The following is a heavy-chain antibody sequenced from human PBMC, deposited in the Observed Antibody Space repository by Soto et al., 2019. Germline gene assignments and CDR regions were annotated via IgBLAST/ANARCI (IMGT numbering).Heavy chain of an antibody. CDR2: ISWNSGSI. CDR3: AKDAVASMGATEGPYFDY. CDR1: GFTFDDYA. Sequence: PGGSLRLSCAASGFTFDDYAMHWVRQAPGKGLEWVSGISWNSGSIGYADSVKGRFTISRDNAKNSLYLQMNGLRAEDTALYYCAKDAVASMGATEGPYFDYWGQGTLVTVSS. V-gene: IGHV3-9*01. D-gene: IGHD1-26*01. J-gene: IGHJ4*02.